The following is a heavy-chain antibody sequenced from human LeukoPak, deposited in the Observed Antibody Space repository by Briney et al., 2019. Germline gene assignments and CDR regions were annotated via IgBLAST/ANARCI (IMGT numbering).Heavy chain of an antibody. V-gene: IGHV4-4*07. D-gene: IGHD6-19*01. Sequence: KPSETLSFTCCVSGGSTNNFFWSWNRQCAGKGLEWIGRVSPYGTSNYNPSLKSRVTMSVDTSKNLVSLRLTSLTAADTAVYYCARDRRPRAVAGAYISYGMDVWGQGTTVTVSS. J-gene: IGHJ6*02. CDR3: ARDRRPRAVAGAYISYGMDV. CDR2: VSPYGTS. CDR1: GGSTNNFF.